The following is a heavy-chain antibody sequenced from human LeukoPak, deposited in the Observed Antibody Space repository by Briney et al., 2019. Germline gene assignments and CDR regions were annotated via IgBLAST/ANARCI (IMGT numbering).Heavy chain of an antibody. Sequence: SVKGRFTISRDNAKNSLYLQMNGLRAGDTAVYYCARSQSDSSGYYHFDYCGQGTLVTVSS. CDR3: ARSQSDSSGYYHFDY. V-gene: IGHV3-21*01. D-gene: IGHD3-22*01. J-gene: IGHJ4*02.